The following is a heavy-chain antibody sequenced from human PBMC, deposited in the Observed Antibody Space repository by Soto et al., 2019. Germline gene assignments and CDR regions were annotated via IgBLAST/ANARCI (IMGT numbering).Heavy chain of an antibody. V-gene: IGHV3-53*01. D-gene: IGHD2-2*02. J-gene: IGHJ6*02. Sequence: GGSLRLSCSVAGFTVSDSMSWVRQAPGKGLECVSFIHSDGSTHYTDSVRGRFTISRDNSKNTLYLQMNSLRAEDTAVYYCARELGYCSSTSCYKGYYGMDVWGPGTTVTVSS. CDR2: IHSDGST. CDR3: ARELGYCSSTSCYKGYYGMDV. CDR1: GFTVSDS.